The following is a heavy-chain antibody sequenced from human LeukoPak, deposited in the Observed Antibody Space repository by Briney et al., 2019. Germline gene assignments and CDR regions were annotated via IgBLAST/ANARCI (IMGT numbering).Heavy chain of an antibody. J-gene: IGHJ4*02. CDR1: GFTFRGYG. D-gene: IGHD3-9*01. CDR2: TGSRGDST. CDR3: AKDHMRDDILTGYPAPFDY. Sequence: GGSLRLSCAASGFTFRGYGMRWVRQAPGKGLEWVSSTGSRGDSTYYADSVKGRVTISRDNSKDMVYLEMYSLRVEDTAIYYCAKDHMRDDILTGYPAPFDYWGQGNLVTVSS. V-gene: IGHV3-23*01.